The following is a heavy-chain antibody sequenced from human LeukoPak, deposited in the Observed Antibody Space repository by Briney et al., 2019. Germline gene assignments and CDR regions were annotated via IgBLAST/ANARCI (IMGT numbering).Heavy chain of an antibody. Sequence: QTGGPLRLSCAASGFTFSGYNMNCVRQAPGEGLEWVSFITSSSSTIYYADSVKGRFTISRDNAKNSLYLQMNSLRDEDTAVYFCARGRTSSWYFDYWGQGTLVTVSS. CDR1: GFTFSGYN. CDR2: ITSSSSTI. CDR3: ARGRTSSWYFDY. V-gene: IGHV3-48*02. D-gene: IGHD6-13*01. J-gene: IGHJ4*02.